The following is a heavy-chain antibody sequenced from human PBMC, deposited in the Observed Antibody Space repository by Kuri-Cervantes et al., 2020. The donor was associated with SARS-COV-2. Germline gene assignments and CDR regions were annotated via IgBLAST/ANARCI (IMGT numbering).Heavy chain of an antibody. J-gene: IGHJ4*02. D-gene: IGHD2-8*01. V-gene: IGHV3-48*01. CDR2: ISSSSSTI. CDR3: PRDHLMVTVDY. CDR1: GFTFSSYS. Sequence: GGFLRLSCAASGFTFSSYSMNWVRQAPGKGLEWVSYISSSSSTIYYAGSVKGRFTITRDNAKNPLYLQMKSLRAEDTAVYYCPRDHLMVTVDYWGQGTLVTVSS.